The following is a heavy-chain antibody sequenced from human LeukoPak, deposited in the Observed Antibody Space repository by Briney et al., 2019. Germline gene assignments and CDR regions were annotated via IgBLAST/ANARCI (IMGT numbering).Heavy chain of an antibody. CDR2: IYASGST. J-gene: IGHJ4*02. V-gene: IGHV4-59*01. Sequence: PSETLSLTCTVSGGSISNYFWSWIRQPPGKGLESIGYIYASGSTIYNPSLRSRVTISVDRSKNQFSLKLSSVTAADTAVYYCARGRIAVAGTKNYFDYWGQGTLVTVSS. CDR1: GGSISNYF. D-gene: IGHD6-19*01. CDR3: ARGRIAVAGTKNYFDY.